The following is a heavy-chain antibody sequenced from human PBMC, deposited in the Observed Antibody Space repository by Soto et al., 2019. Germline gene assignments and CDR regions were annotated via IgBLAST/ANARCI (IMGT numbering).Heavy chain of an antibody. V-gene: IGHV3-33*01. CDR3: ARDAASEWIVRGKVDL. J-gene: IGHJ2*01. CDR2: IWFDESNK. CDR1: GFTFRSYA. Sequence: QVQLVESGGGVVQPGRSLRLSCAASGFTFRSYAMHWVRQAPGKGLEWVAVIWFDESNKYYADSVKGRFTISRDSSKNTVYVQMNSLRVEDTAVYYCARDAASEWIVRGKVDLWGRRTLVTLSP. D-gene: IGHD3-3*01.